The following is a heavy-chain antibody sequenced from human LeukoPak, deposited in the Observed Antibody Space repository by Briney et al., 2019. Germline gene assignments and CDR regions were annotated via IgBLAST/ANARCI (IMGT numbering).Heavy chain of an antibody. CDR2: ISGSGGST. CDR3: AKDLDIVVVVAPGAFDI. J-gene: IGHJ3*02. CDR1: GFTFSSYA. V-gene: IGHV3-23*01. D-gene: IGHD2-15*01. Sequence: PGGSLRLSCAASGFTFSSYAMSWVRQAPGKGLEWVSAISGSGGSTNYADSVKGRFTISRDNSKNTLYLQMNSLRAEDTAVYYCAKDLDIVVVVAPGAFDIWGQGTMVTVSS.